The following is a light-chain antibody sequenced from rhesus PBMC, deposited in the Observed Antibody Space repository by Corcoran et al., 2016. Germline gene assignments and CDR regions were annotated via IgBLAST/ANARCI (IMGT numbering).Light chain of an antibody. CDR2: EVT. Sequence: QAALTQPRSVSGSPGQSVTISCSGTTSDIGNYDYVSWYQQFPGSAPKFIIYEVTKRPSGVSDRFSGSKSGNTASLTISRLQADDEADYYCCSYVGSNIFVFGSGTKLTVL. CDR1: TSDIGNYDY. J-gene: IGLJ6*01. CDR3: CSYVGSNIFV. V-gene: IGLV2-32*02.